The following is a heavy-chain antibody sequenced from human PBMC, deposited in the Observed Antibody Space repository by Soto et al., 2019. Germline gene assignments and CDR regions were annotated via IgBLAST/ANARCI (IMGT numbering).Heavy chain of an antibody. CDR3: AKDSPPDIVVVVAATFDY. V-gene: IGHV3-23*01. CDR1: GFTFSSYA. Sequence: GGSLRLSCAASGFTFSSYAMSWVRQAPGKGLEWVSAISGSGGSTYYADSVKGRFTISRDNSKNTLYLQMNSLRAEDTAVYYCAKDSPPDIVVVVAATFDYWGQGTLVTVSS. CDR2: ISGSGGST. D-gene: IGHD2-15*01. J-gene: IGHJ4*02.